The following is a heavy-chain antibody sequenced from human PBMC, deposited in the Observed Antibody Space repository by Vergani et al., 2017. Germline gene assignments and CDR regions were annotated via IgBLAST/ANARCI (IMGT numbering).Heavy chain of an antibody. J-gene: IGHJ3*01. CDR2: IHNRGKT. Sequence: QVRLEESGPGLVKPSETLSLTCSVSGYSIGSGFYWAWIRQSPGEGLQWLTSIHNRGKTYHNPSLKSRVSVSLDASKKQFSLKLTSVTAADTAVYYCARDGGEYDKDALDVWGQGTKVTVTS. CDR1: GYSIGSGFY. D-gene: IGHD2-21*01. CDR3: ARDGGEYDKDALDV. V-gene: IGHV4-38-2*02.